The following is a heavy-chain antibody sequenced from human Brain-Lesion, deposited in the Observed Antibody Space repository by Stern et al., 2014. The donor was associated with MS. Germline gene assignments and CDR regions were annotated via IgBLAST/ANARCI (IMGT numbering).Heavy chain of an antibody. D-gene: IGHD5-24*01. CDR1: GFTFSNYW. CDR2: VNNDGRRT. V-gene: IGHV3-74*02. Sequence: EMQLVESGGGLVQPGGSLRLSCAASGFTFSNYWMHWVRQAPGKGLVWVSRVNNDGRRTSYADSVKGRFTMSRDNAKNTLYLQMNSLRVEDTAIYYCARGERWXDXWGQGTLVTVSS. J-gene: IGHJ4*02. CDR3: ARGERWXDX.